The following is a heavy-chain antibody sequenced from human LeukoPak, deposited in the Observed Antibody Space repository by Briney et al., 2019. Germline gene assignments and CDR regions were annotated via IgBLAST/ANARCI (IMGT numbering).Heavy chain of an antibody. V-gene: IGHV4-39*07. CDR2: SYYSGNT. J-gene: IGHJ6*02. Sequence: PSETLSLTCTVSGGSITSSGYYWGWIRQPPGKGLEWIGSSYYSGNTNYNPSLKSRVTISVDTSKNQFSLQLTSVTAADTAVYYCARTGILYSGYAMDVWGQGTTVTVSS. CDR3: ARTGILYSGYAMDV. D-gene: IGHD2-8*01. CDR1: GGSITSSGYY.